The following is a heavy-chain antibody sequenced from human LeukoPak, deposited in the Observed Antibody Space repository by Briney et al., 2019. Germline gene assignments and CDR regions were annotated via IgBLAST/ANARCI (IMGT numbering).Heavy chain of an antibody. D-gene: IGHD3-16*01. CDR2: ISYDGSNK. CDR3: ANGGAD. CDR1: GFTFSSYA. Sequence: GGSLRLSCAASGFTFSSYAMHWVRQAPGKGLEWVAVISYDGSNKYYADSVKGRFTISRDSSKNTLYLQMNSLRAEDTAVYYCANGGADWGQGTLVTVSS. J-gene: IGHJ4*02. V-gene: IGHV3-30-3*01.